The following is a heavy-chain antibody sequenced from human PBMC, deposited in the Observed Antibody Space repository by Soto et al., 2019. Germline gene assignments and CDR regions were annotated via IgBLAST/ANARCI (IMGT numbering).Heavy chain of an antibody. CDR2: MYSGGST. V-gene: IGHV3-53*01. CDR1: GFTVSSNY. J-gene: IGHJ6*02. Sequence: EVQLVESGGGLIQPGGSLRLSCAASGFTVSSNYMSWVRQAPGKGLEWVSVMYSGGSTYYADSVKGRFTISRDNSKNTLYLQMNRLRAEDTAVYYCARYRAIAVAGTEVYYYYGMDVWGQGTTVTVSS. CDR3: ARYRAIAVAGTEVYYYYGMDV. D-gene: IGHD6-19*01.